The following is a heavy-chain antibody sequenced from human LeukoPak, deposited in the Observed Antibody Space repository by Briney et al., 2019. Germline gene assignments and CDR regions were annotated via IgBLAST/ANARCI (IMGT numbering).Heavy chain of an antibody. D-gene: IGHD6-6*01. CDR1: GFTFSDYW. CDR3: ARRGGSSSRRSPIDY. J-gene: IGHJ4*02. V-gene: IGHV3-7*01. CDR2: MKQDGSQR. Sequence: GGSLRLSCTASGFTFSDYWMTWVRQAPGKGPEWVANMKQDGSQRYYVDSVSGRFTICRDNAKNSLFLQMNGLRAEDTAVYYCARRGGSSSRRSPIDYWGQGTLVTVSS.